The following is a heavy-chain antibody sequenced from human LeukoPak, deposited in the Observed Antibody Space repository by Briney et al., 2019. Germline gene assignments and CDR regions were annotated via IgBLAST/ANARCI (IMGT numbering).Heavy chain of an antibody. CDR2: INDGGYNT. CDR3: AKKETVVSPGNYFDH. V-gene: IGHV3-23*01. Sequence: GGSLRLSCAASGFTFSTYDMNWGRQAPGKGLEWVAAINDGGYNTYYADSVRGRFTISRDNAKNTLYLQMNSLRAEDTAVYYCAKKETVVSPGNYFDHWGQGTLVTVSS. J-gene: IGHJ4*02. CDR1: GFTFSTYD. D-gene: IGHD4-23*01.